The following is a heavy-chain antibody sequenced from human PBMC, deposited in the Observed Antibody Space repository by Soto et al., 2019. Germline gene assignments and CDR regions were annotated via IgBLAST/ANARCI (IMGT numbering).Heavy chain of an antibody. D-gene: IGHD2-15*01. J-gene: IGHJ6*03. CDR1: GFTFTSSA. CDR3: AADRGCSGGSCYSNLYYMDV. Sequence: ASVKVSCKASGFTFTSSAMQWVRQARGQRLEWIGWIVVGSGNTNYAQKFQERVTITRDMSTSTAYMELSSLRSEDTAVYYCAADRGCSGGSCYSNLYYMDVWGKGTTVTVS. CDR2: IVVGSGNT. V-gene: IGHV1-58*02.